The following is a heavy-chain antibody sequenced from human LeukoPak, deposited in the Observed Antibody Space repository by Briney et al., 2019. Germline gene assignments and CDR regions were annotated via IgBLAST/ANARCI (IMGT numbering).Heavy chain of an antibody. Sequence: GESLKISCKGSGYSFTNYWIGWVRQMPGKGLEWMGIIFPGDSDARYSPSFQGQVTISAGKSISTAYLQWSSLKASDTAMYYCARNPDSSGGYWGQGTLVTVSS. V-gene: IGHV5-51*01. D-gene: IGHD3-22*01. CDR3: ARNPDSSGGY. J-gene: IGHJ4*02. CDR1: GYSFTNYW. CDR2: IFPGDSDA.